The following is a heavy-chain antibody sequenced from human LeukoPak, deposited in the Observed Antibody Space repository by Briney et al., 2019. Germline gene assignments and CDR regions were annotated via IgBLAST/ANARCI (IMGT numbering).Heavy chain of an antibody. J-gene: IGHJ4*02. CDR1: GFTFNTYS. D-gene: IGHD6-25*01. CDR2: ISSRSSYI. V-gene: IGHV3-21*01. CDR3: ARDIFSSDWHYPTNIIDS. Sequence: PGGSLRLSCAASGFTFNTYSMNWVRQAPGKGLEWVSSISSRSSYIYYTDSVKGRFTISRDNAKNSLYLQMNSLRAEDTAVYYCARDIFSSDWHYPTNIIDSWGQGTLVTVSS.